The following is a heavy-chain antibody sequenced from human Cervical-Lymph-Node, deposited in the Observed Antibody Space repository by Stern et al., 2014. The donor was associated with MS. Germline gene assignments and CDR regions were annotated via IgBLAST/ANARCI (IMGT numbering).Heavy chain of an antibody. V-gene: IGHV2-5*02. CDR1: GFSLRTNGVA. J-gene: IGHJ3*02. D-gene: IGHD4-17*01. Sequence: QVTLRESGPTLVKPTETLRLTCTFSGFSLRTNGVAVGWIPPTPGHALVFLALIYWDGATRYTPSLPPSLTITPATSHPQALLNLTSLDPVDTATYYCVYDPPGDFLEDAFDIWGQGTMVTISS. CDR3: VYDPPGDFLEDAFDI. CDR2: IYWDGAT.